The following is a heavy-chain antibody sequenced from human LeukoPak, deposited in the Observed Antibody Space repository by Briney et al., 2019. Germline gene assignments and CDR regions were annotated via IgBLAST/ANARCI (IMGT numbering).Heavy chain of an antibody. V-gene: IGHV3-23*01. CDR1: GFTFSSYA. Sequence: GGSLRLSCAASGFTFSSYAMSWVRQAPGKGLEWVSAISGSGGSTYYADSVKGRFTISRDNSKNTLYQQMNSLRAEDTAVYYCAKGALALWINDIDYWGQGTLVTVSS. D-gene: IGHD2-2*03. J-gene: IGHJ4*02. CDR3: AKGALALWINDIDY. CDR2: ISGSGGST.